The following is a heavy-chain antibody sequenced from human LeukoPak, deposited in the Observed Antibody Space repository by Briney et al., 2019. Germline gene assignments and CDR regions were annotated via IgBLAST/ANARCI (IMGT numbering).Heavy chain of an antibody. CDR2: ISYDGSNK. CDR3: AKDRAERESSPLDY. D-gene: IGHD1-26*01. J-gene: IGHJ4*02. Sequence: GGSLRLSCAASGFTFSSYAMHWVRQAPGKGLEWVAVISYDGSNKYYADSVKGRFTISRDNSKNTLYLQMNSLRAEDTAVYYCAKDRAERESSPLDYWGQGTLVTVSS. CDR1: GFTFSSYA. V-gene: IGHV3-30-3*01.